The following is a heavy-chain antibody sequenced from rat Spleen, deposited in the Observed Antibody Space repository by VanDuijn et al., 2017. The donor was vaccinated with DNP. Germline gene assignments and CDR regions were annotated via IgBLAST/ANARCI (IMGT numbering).Heavy chain of an antibody. CDR3: TRWAYGLGFAY. CDR1: GYSITSDY. CDR2: ISYSGST. D-gene: IGHD1-6*01. J-gene: IGHJ3*01. V-gene: IGHV3-1*01. Sequence: EVQLQESGPGLVKPSQSLSLTCSVTGYSITSDYWGWIRKFPGNKMEWMGYISYSGSTSYNPSLKSRISITRDTSKNQFFLQLNSVTTEDTATYYCTRWAYGLGFAYWGQGTLVTVSS.